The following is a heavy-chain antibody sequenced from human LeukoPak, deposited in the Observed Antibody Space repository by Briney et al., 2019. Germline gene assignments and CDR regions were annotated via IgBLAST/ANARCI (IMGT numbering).Heavy chain of an antibody. D-gene: IGHD1-26*01. J-gene: IGHJ4*02. CDR3: ARKYSGTNPFDY. V-gene: IGHV3-23*01. CDR2: IYNSGGST. Sequence: PGGSLRLSCAASGFTLNNYAMSWVRQAPGKGLEWVSIIYNSGGSTYYADSVKGRFTISRDLSKNTLYLQMNSLRAEDTALYYCARKYSGTNPFDYWGQGTLVTVSS. CDR1: GFTLNNYA.